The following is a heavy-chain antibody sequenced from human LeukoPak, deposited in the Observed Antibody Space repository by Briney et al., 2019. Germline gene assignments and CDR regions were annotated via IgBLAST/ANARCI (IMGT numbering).Heavy chain of an antibody. V-gene: IGHV3-33*01. CDR3: ARDRAADYYFDY. J-gene: IGHJ4*02. D-gene: IGHD6-13*01. Sequence: GGSLRLSCAASGFTFSSCGMHWVRQAPGKGLEWVAVIWYDGSNKYYADSVKGRFTISRDNSKNTLYLQMNSLRAEDTAVYYCARDRAADYYFDYWGQGTLVTVSS. CDR1: GFTFSSCG. CDR2: IWYDGSNK.